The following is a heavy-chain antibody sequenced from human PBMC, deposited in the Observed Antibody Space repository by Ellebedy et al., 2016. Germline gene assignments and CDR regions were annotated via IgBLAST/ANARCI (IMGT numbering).Heavy chain of an antibody. J-gene: IGHJ5*02. CDR1: GGSISSGGYS. CDR3: GRRGAGLNWFDP. CDR2: IYHSGST. D-gene: IGHD6-19*01. Sequence: SETLSLXCAVSGGSISSGGYSWSWIRQPPGKGLEWIGYIYHSGSTYYNPSLKSRVTISVDRSKNQFSLKLSSVTAADTAVYYCGRRGAGLNWFDPWGQGTLVTVSS. V-gene: IGHV4-30-2*01.